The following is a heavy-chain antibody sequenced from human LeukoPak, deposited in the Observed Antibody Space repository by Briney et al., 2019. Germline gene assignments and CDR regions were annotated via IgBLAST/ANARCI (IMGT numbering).Heavy chain of an antibody. D-gene: IGHD3-16*01. Sequence: PSETLSLTCTVSDDSISDYYRGWIRQPPGKGLEWIGYIHNSGTSTYNLSLRSRVTISADTSKNQFSLKLNSMTTADTAVYYCTRGAGWLIDYWGQGILVTVSS. CDR2: IHNSGTS. J-gene: IGHJ4*02. V-gene: IGHV4-59*01. CDR3: TRGAGWLIDY. CDR1: DDSISDYY.